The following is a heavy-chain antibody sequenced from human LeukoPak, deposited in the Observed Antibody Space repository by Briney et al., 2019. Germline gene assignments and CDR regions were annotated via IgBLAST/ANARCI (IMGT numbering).Heavy chain of an antibody. V-gene: IGHV3-21*01. Sequence: AGGSLRLSCAASGFTFSSYSMNWVRQAPGKGLEWVSSISSSSSSYIYYADSVKGRFTISRDNAKNSLYLQMNSLRAEDTAVYYCARVGSGGFEYYFGYWGQGALVTVSS. D-gene: IGHD2-15*01. CDR3: ARVGSGGFEYYFGY. CDR2: ISSSSSSYI. CDR1: GFTFSSYS. J-gene: IGHJ4*02.